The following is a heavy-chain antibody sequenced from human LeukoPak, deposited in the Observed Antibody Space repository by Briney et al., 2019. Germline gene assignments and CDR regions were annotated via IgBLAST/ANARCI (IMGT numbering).Heavy chain of an antibody. V-gene: IGHV3-48*03. D-gene: IGHD3-22*01. J-gene: IGHJ6*03. CDR2: ISSSGSTI. CDR1: GFTFSSYE. CDR3: ARKTYYYDSSGYYPYYYYYYYMDV. Sequence: GGSLRLPCAASGFTFSSYEMNWVRQAPGKGLEWVSYISSSGSTIYYADSVKGRFTISRDNAKNSLYLQMNSLRAEDTAVYYCARKTYYYDSSGYYPYYYYYYYMDVWGKGTTVTVSS.